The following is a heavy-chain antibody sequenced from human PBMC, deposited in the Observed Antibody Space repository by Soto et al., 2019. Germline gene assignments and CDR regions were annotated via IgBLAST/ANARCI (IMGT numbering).Heavy chain of an antibody. CDR2: ISYDGSNK. CDR3: ARDVGVRGIAAVYGYYGMEV. D-gene: IGHD6-13*01. CDR1: GFTFSSYA. V-gene: IGHV3-30-3*01. J-gene: IGHJ6*02. Sequence: PGGSLRLSCAASGFTFSSYAMHWVRQAPGKGLEWVAVISYDGSNKYYADSVKGRFTISRDNSKNTLYLQMNSLRAEDTAVYYCARDVGVRGIAAVYGYYGMEVWGQGTTVTVSS.